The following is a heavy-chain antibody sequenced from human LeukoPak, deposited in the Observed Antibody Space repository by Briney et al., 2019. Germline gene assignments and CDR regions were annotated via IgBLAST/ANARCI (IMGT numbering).Heavy chain of an antibody. D-gene: IGHD3-10*01. J-gene: IGHJ6*02. CDR3: ARDKGVSGSGSYYDYYYYYYGMDV. Sequence: ASVKVSCKASGYTFTRYGISSVRQAPGQGLEWMGWISAYNGNPNYSQKPQGRVTMTTDTSTSTAYMELRSLRSDDTAVYYCARDKGVSGSGSYYDYYYYYYGMDVWGQGTTVTVSS. CDR2: ISAYNGNP. V-gene: IGHV1-18*01. CDR1: GYTFTRYG.